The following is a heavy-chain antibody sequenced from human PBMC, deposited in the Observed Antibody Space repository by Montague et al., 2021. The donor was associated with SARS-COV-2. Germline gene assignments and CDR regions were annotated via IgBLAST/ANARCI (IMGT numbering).Heavy chain of an antibody. V-gene: IGHV3-9*01. CDR2: ITWYSGTL. CDR1: GFTFGDHA. Sequence: SLRLSCAASGFTFGDHAMHWVRQAPGKGPEWISGITWYSGTLGYADSVKGRFTISRDNAKNSLYLQMNSLRVEDTAFYYCAKDFDYYDSSGYFDYWGQGTLVTVSS. J-gene: IGHJ4*02. CDR3: AKDFDYYDSSGYFDY. D-gene: IGHD3-22*01.